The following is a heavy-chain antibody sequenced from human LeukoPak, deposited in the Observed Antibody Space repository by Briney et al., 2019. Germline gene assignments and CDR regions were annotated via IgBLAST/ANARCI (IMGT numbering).Heavy chain of an antibody. CDR2: IYYSGST. Sequence: SQTLSLTCTVSGGSISSGDYYWSWIRQPPGKGLEWIGYIYYSGSTYYNPSLKSRVPISVDTSKNQFSLKLSSVTAADTAVYYCAVGYCSSTSCPKGAFDIWGQGTMVTVSS. CDR1: GGSISSGDYY. V-gene: IGHV4-30-4*01. J-gene: IGHJ3*02. D-gene: IGHD2-2*01. CDR3: AVGYCSSTSCPKGAFDI.